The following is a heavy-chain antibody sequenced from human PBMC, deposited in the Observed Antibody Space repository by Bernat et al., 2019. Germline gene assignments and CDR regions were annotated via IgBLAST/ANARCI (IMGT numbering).Heavy chain of an antibody. CDR3: AKDLGYFDWGPFDY. D-gene: IGHD3-9*01. V-gene: IGHV3-23*01. J-gene: IGHJ4*02. CDR1: GFTFSSYA. CDR2: ISGSGGST. Sequence: EVQLLESGGGLVQPGGTLRLSCAASGFTFSSYAMSWVRQAPGKGLERVSAISGSGGSTYYADSVKGRFTISRDNSKNTLYLQMNSLRAEDTAVYYCAKDLGYFDWGPFDYWGQGTLVTVSS.